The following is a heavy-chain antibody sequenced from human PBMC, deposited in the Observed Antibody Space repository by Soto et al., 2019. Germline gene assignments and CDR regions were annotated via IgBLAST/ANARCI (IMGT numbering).Heavy chain of an antibody. Sequence: VAVIWYDGSNKYYADSVKGRFTISRDNSKNTLYLQMNSLRAEDTAVYYCARDHDFWSGYFDYWGQGTLVTVSS. CDR2: IWYDGSNK. J-gene: IGHJ4*02. D-gene: IGHD3-3*01. V-gene: IGHV3-33*01. CDR3: ARDHDFWSGYFDY.